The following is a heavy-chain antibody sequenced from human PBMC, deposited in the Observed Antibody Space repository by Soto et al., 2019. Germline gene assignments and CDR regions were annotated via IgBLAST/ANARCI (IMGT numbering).Heavy chain of an antibody. D-gene: IGHD3-10*01. CDR2: VHHTGNT. Sequence: SETLSLTCTVSGDSIRDSFWSWVRQPPGKGLEWIGLVHHTGNTNYNPSLETRVTMLIDASANHFSLTLTSVTPADAAIYYCARGREDHVDHHFGHLFDSWGRGTLVTVSS. V-gene: IGHV4-59*01. CDR3: ARGREDHVDHHFGHLFDS. J-gene: IGHJ4*02. CDR1: GDSIRDSF.